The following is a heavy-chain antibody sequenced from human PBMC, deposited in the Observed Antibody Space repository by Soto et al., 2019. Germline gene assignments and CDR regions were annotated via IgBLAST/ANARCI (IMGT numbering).Heavy chain of an antibody. D-gene: IGHD5-18*01. V-gene: IGHV1-69*04. J-gene: IGHJ4*02. Sequence: EASVKVSCKASGGTFSSYTISWVRQAPGQGLEWMGRIIPILGIANYAQKFQGRVTITADNSKSTLYLQMISLRVEDTAVYYCARDRGLYVDTDTLDYWGRGTLVTVS. CDR3: ARDRGLYVDTDTLDY. CDR2: IIPILGIA. CDR1: GGTFSSYT.